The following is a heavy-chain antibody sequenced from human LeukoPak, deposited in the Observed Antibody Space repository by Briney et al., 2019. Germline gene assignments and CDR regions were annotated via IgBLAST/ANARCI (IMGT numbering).Heavy chain of an antibody. J-gene: IGHJ5*02. CDR2: IIPILGIA. Sequence: GASVEVSCKASGGTFSSYAISWVRQAPGQGLEWMGRIIPILGIANYAQKFQGRVTITADKSTSTAYMELSSLRSEDTAVYYCARVQYPGGLVDPWGQGTLVTVSS. CDR1: GGTFSSYA. D-gene: IGHD5-24*01. V-gene: IGHV1-69*04. CDR3: ARVQYPGGLVDP.